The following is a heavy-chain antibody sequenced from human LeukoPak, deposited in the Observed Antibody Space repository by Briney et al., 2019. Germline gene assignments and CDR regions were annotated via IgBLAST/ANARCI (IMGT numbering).Heavy chain of an antibody. V-gene: IGHV3-74*01. Sequence: GGSLRPSCAASGFTFSTHWMHWVRQAPGKGLVWVSRINGDGSSTSYGDSVKGRFTISRDNAKNTLYLQMNGLRVEDTAVYYCARALGDIRGQGTLVTVSS. J-gene: IGHJ4*02. CDR1: GFTFSTHW. CDR2: INGDGSST. CDR3: ARALGDI.